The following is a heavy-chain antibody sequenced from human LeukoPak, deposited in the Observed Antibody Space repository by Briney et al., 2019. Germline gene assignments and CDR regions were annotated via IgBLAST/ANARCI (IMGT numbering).Heavy chain of an antibody. CDR3: ARDVATTYYYGSGATYCFDY. J-gene: IGHJ4*02. D-gene: IGHD3-10*01. CDR2: INPNSGGT. CDR1: GYTFTGYY. V-gene: IGHV1-2*02. Sequence: EASVKVSCKASGYTFTGYYMHWVRQAPGQGLEWMGWINPNSGGTNYAQKFQGRVTMTRDTSISTAYMELSRLRSDDTAVYYCARDVATTYYYGSGATYCFDYWGQGTLVTVSS.